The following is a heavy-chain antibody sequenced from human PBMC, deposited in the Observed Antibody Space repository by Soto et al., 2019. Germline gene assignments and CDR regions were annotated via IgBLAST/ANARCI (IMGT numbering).Heavy chain of an antibody. Sequence: QITLKESVPTLVKPTQTLTLTCTFSGFSLSSTRMAVGWIRQPPVKALEWLALIYWDDDKRYRPFLKSRLTITKDTSKNQVVLTMSNMDPVDTARYYCAHIVVAGLGYYFDYWGQGTLVTVSS. CDR1: GFSLSSTRMA. J-gene: IGHJ4*02. CDR2: IYWDDDK. V-gene: IGHV2-5*02. D-gene: IGHD6-19*01. CDR3: AHIVVAGLGYYFDY.